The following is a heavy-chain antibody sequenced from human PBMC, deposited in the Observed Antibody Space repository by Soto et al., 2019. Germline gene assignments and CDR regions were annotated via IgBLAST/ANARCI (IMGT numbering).Heavy chain of an antibody. CDR3: ATGGHNDGYNFYHGMDV. D-gene: IGHD5-18*01. J-gene: IGHJ6*02. CDR1: GGIFTNNA. V-gene: IGHV1-69*01. CDR2: VIPLFDTA. Sequence: QVQVVQSGAEVKKPGSSVKVSCKVSGGIFTNNAISWVRQAPGQGLEWLGGVIPLFDTAYYAPIFRGRLKISADGPKTTAYMELSGLTSADTAVYFCATGGHNDGYNFYHGMDVWGQGTTVTVS.